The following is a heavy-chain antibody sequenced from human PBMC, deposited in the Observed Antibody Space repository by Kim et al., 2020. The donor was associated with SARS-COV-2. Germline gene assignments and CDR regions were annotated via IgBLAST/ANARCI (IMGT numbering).Heavy chain of an antibody. Sequence: ASVKVSCKASGYSFTDYYMHWVRQAPGKGLEWMGWINPKNGGTNYAHKFRGRVTMTRDTSISTAYMDLSSLEFDDTALYYCAKDGPMAAAGNRQNWGQGTPVTVTS. J-gene: IGHJ4*02. V-gene: IGHV1-2*02. D-gene: IGHD6-13*01. CDR2: INPKNGGT. CDR3: AKDGPMAAAGNRQN. CDR1: GYSFTDYY.